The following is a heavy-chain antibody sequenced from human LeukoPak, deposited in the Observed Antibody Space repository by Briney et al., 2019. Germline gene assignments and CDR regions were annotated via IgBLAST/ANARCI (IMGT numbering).Heavy chain of an antibody. D-gene: IGHD1-26*01. Sequence: ASVKVSCKVSGYTLTELSMHWVRQAPGKGLEWMGGFDPEDGETIYAQKFQGRVTMTEDTSTDTAYMELSSLRSEDTAAYYCATDIVGATTFDYWGQGTLVTVSS. CDR3: ATDIVGATTFDY. J-gene: IGHJ4*02. V-gene: IGHV1-24*01. CDR2: FDPEDGET. CDR1: GYTLTELS.